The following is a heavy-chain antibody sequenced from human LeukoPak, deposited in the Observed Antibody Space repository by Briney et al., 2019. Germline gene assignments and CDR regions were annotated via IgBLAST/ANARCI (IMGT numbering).Heavy chain of an antibody. CDR2: ISNTGKT. J-gene: IGHJ5*02. CDR1: GFSLSSYY. V-gene: IGHV4-59*01. Sequence: SETLSPTSTVSGFSLSSYYWDWLRHPPGKGLEWMGYISNTGKTHSNTSLKSLVSISLNTPKKTFSPRLRSLSSANSRVSYSATGYYEPFATWGPGILVTVSS. CDR3: ATGYYEPFAT. D-gene: IGHD2/OR15-2a*01.